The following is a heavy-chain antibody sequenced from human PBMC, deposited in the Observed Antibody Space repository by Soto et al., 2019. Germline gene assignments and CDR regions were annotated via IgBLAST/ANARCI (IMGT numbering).Heavy chain of an antibody. D-gene: IGHD3-9*01. CDR2: IWGSGDTI. V-gene: IGHV3-23*01. J-gene: IGHJ6*02. Sequence: GGSLRLSCAASGFTFSSYAMSWVRQAPGKGLEWVSGIWGSGDTIHYADSVKGRFTISRDNSKNTLYLQMNSLRAEDTAVYYCARDLYYDILTGYHAGPRYSWYYGMDFWGQGTTVTVPS. CDR3: ARDLYYDILTGYHAGPRYSWYYGMDF. CDR1: GFTFSSYA.